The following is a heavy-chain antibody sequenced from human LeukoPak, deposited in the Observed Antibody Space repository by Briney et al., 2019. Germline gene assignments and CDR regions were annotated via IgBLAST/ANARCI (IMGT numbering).Heavy chain of an antibody. CDR2: TYHSDYT. CDR1: GDSISSSDYY. V-gene: IGHV4-39*07. J-gene: IGHJ3*02. Sequence: SETLSLTCTVSGDSISSSDYYWAWIRQPPGKGLEWIGNTYHSDYTNYNPSLKSRATISVDKSKNQLSLKVTSVTAADTAMYYCARDSKSTADAFDIWGQGTMVTVSS. D-gene: IGHD5/OR15-5a*01. CDR3: ARDSKSTADAFDI.